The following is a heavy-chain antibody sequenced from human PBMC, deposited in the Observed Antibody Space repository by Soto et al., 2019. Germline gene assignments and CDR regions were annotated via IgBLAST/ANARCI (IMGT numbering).Heavy chain of an antibody. CDR3: AGQRTTVVTQAYFDH. CDR1: GESISSSSYY. D-gene: IGHD2-21*02. V-gene: IGHV4-39*01. J-gene: IGHJ4*02. CDR2: IYYSGRT. Sequence: SETLSLTCIVSGESISSSSYYWGWIRQPPGKGLEWIGSIYYSGRTYYNPSFKSRVTISIDTSKNQFSLKLSSVTATDTAVYYCAGQRTTVVTQAYFDHWGQGALVTVSS.